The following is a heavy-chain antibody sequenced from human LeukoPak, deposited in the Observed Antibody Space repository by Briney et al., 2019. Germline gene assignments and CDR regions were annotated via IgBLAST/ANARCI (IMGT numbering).Heavy chain of an antibody. D-gene: IGHD2-2*02. CDR3: ARGGATIHAAFDI. CDR1: GGSITSYY. CDR2: IFYSGNT. V-gene: IGHV4-59*01. Sequence: PSETLSLTCSVSGGSITSYYWSWIRQPPGKGLEWIGYIFYSGNTNYNPSLKSRVTLSIETSKSQFSLKLTSVTAADTAVYFCARGGATIHAAFDIWGQGTVAIVSS. J-gene: IGHJ3*02.